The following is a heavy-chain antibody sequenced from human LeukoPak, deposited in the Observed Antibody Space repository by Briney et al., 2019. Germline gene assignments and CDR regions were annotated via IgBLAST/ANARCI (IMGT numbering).Heavy chain of an antibody. CDR3: AKALYYYDSSGQWGGFDI. CDR2: ISWNSGSI. V-gene: IGHV3-9*01. J-gene: IGHJ3*02. Sequence: GGSLRLSCAASGFTFDDYAMHWVRQAPGKGLEWVSGISWNSGSIGYADSVKGRFTISRDNAKNSLYLQMNSLRAEDTALYYCAKALYYYDSSGQWGGFDIWGQGTMVTVSS. D-gene: IGHD3-22*01. CDR1: GFTFDDYA.